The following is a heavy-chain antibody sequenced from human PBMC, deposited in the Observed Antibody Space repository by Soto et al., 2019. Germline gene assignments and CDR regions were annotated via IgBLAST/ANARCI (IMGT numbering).Heavy chain of an antibody. Sequence: GGSLRLSCAASGFKFRNYAIHLVRQAPGKGLNYVSGINYSGNRTHHADSVKGRFTISRDNYRNVVHLQMSSLTADDTAMYYCLRATYYYASGTYYKTLDYWGQGTLVPVSS. D-gene: IGHD3-10*01. CDR2: INYSGNRT. V-gene: IGHV3-64D*06. J-gene: IGHJ4*02. CDR1: GFKFRNYA. CDR3: LRATYYYASGTYYKTLDY.